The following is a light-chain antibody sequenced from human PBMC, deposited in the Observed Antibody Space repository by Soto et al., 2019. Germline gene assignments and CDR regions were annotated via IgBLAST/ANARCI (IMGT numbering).Light chain of an antibody. CDR3: QQSYSTPWT. J-gene: IGKJ1*01. Sequence: DIQMTQSPSSLCASVGDRVSITCRASQSITNYLNWYQQKPGEAPKVLIYAASRLQSGVPPRFSGSGSGTDFTLTISTLQPEDFATYYCQQSYSTPWTFGQGTKVEV. CDR2: AAS. V-gene: IGKV1-39*01. CDR1: QSITNY.